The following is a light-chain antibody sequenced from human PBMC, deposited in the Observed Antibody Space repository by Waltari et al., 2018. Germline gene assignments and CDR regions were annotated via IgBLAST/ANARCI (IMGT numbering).Light chain of an antibody. CDR1: QTLVASAGNTY. CDR3: MQGSHWPWT. Sequence: VVMTQSPVSLPVTLGQPASTSCRSGQTLVASAGNTYFNWFQQRPGQSPRRLLYKVSNRDSGVPDRFTGSGSGTEFTLRISRVEAEDVGVYYCMQGSHWPWTFGQGTKVEIK. CDR2: KVS. J-gene: IGKJ1*01. V-gene: IGKV2-30*01.